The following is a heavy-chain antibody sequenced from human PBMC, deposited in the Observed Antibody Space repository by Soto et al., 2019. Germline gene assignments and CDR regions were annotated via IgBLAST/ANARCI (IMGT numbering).Heavy chain of an antibody. D-gene: IGHD3-3*01. CDR2: ISCSDGKT. Sequence: GGSLRLSCAASGFRFGSYALSWVRQAPGKGLEWVSTISCSDGKTFYADSVKVRFSISRDTSQSTLYLKMNSLRADDTAMYYCARWSYLDXWGQGTRVTVSX. CDR1: GFRFGSYA. J-gene: IGHJ4*02. CDR3: ARWSYLDX. V-gene: IGHV3-23*01.